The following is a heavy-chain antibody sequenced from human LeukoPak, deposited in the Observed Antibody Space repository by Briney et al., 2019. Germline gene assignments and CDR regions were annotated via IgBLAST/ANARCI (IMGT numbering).Heavy chain of an antibody. CDR3: AGMTHYYGSGRPFDY. CDR2: ISGSGGST. CDR1: GFTFSSYA. D-gene: IGHD3-10*01. Sequence: GGSLRLSCAASGFTFSSYAMSWVRQAPGKGLEWVSAISGSGGSTYYADSVEGRFTISRDNSKNTLYLQMNSLRAEDTAVYYCAGMTHYYGSGRPFDYWGQGTLVTVSS. V-gene: IGHV3-23*01. J-gene: IGHJ4*02.